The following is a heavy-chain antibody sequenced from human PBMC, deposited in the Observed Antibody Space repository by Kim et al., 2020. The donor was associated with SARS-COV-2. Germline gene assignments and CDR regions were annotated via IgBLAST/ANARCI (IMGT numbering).Heavy chain of an antibody. CDR1: EFDVGSHF. CDR2: KSFGDNT. D-gene: IGHD3-10*01. V-gene: IGHV3-66*01. Sequence: GGSLRLSCAASEFDVGSHFMTWVRQAPGRGLESVAVKSFGDNTRYADVVKGRFSVSRDMSKNTLELQMDFLRAEDTTVYYCAAFIARVPYWGRGTLVTVSS. J-gene: IGHJ4*02. CDR3: AAFIARVPY.